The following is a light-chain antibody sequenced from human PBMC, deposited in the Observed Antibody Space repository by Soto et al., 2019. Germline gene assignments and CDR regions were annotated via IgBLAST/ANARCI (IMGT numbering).Light chain of an antibody. CDR1: QSVSSSY. CDR3: QQYGSSP. V-gene: IGKV3-20*01. J-gene: IGKJ4*01. CDR2: GAS. Sequence: EIVLTQSPGTLSLSPGERATLSCRASQSVSSSYLAWYQQTPGQAPRLLIYGASSRATGIPDRFSGSGSGTDFTLTISRLEPEDFAVYYCQQYGSSPFGGGTKVDIK.